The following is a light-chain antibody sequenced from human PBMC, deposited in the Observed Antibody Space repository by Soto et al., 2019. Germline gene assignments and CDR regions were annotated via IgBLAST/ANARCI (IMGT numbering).Light chain of an antibody. CDR2: TDN. Sequence: QSVLTQPPSVSGAPGQRVTISCTGSSSNIGGDNYVHWYQQLPGTAPKLLIDTDNIRPSGVPHRFSGSKSGNSASLAITGLQAEDEADYFCQAFDSGLSAVVFGVGTKLNVL. V-gene: IGLV1-40*01. CDR1: SSNIGGDNY. CDR3: QAFDSGLSAVV. J-gene: IGLJ2*01.